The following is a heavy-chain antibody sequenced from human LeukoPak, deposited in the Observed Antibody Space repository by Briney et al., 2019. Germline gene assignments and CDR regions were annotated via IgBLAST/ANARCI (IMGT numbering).Heavy chain of an antibody. CDR3: ARGPMHDFWSGYPTPIFDY. J-gene: IGHJ4*02. D-gene: IGHD3-3*01. CDR1: GYTFTSYY. V-gene: IGHV1-46*01. CDR2: INPSGGST. Sequence: ASVKVSCKASGYTFTSYYMHWVRQAPGQGLEWMGIINPSGGSTSYAQKFQGRVTMTRDTSTSTVYMELSSLRSEDTAVYYCARGPMHDFWSGYPTPIFDYWGQGTLVTVSS.